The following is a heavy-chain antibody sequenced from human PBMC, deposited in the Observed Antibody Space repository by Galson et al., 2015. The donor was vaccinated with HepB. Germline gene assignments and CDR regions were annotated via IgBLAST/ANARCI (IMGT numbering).Heavy chain of an antibody. Sequence: SVKVSCKASGYTFTGYYMHWVRQAPGQGLEWMGRINPNSGGTNYAQKFQGRVTMTRDTSISTAYMELSRLRSDDTAVYYCASSRGRSCSSSCVRPWGQGTLVTVSS. CDR2: INPNSGGT. V-gene: IGHV1-2*06. CDR3: ASSRGRSCSSSCVRP. CDR1: GYTFTGYY. D-gene: IGHD6-13*01. J-gene: IGHJ5*02.